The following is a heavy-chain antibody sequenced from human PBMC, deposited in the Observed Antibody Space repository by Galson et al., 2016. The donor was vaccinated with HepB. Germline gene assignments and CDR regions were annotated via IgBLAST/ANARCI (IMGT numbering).Heavy chain of an antibody. CDR3: ARGRYGGAAS. CDR1: GFIFSSYA. V-gene: IGHV4-34*01. D-gene: IGHD5-12*01. J-gene: IGHJ4*02. Sequence: LRLSCAASGFIFSSYAMSWIRQPPGKGLEWIGEITNSGTINYSPSLKSRVTISADTSKNQFSLKVSSVTAADTAMYYCARGRYGGAASWGQGTLVIVSS. CDR2: ITNSGTI.